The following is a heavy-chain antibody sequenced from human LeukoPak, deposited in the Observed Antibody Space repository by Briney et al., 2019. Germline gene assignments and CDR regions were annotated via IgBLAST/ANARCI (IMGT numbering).Heavy chain of an antibody. D-gene: IGHD2-2*01. CDR1: GFTVSSNY. V-gene: IGHV3-66*01. Sequence: GGSLRLSCAASGFTVSSNYMSWVRQAPGKGLEWVSGIYSGGSTYYADSVKGRFTISSVNSNNTLYLQMNSLRAEDTAVYYCARFGGCSSTSYKLYYYYGMDVWGQGTTVTVSS. CDR2: IYSGGST. J-gene: IGHJ6*02. CDR3: ARFGGCSSTSYKLYYYYGMDV.